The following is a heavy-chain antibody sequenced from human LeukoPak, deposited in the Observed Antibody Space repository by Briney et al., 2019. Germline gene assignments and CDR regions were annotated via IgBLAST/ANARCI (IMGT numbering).Heavy chain of an antibody. J-gene: IGHJ4*02. CDR1: GYTFTGYY. CDR3: ARESSPSHCNGGSCYVDY. D-gene: IGHD2-15*01. CDR2: INPNSGGR. Sequence: ASVKVPCKASGYTFTGYYMHWVRQAPGQALEWMGRINPNSGGRNYAQQFQRRVTMTSDTSISTAYRELSRLGSGDTAVYYCARESSPSHCNGGSCYVDYSGQGTLVTVSS. V-gene: IGHV1-2*06.